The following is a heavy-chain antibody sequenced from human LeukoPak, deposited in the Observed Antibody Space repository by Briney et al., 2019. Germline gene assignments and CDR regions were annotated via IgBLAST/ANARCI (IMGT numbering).Heavy chain of an antibody. D-gene: IGHD6-13*01. Sequence: ASVKLSCKASGGTFSSYAISWVRQAPGQGLEWMGGVITIFGTANYAQKFQGRVTITADESTSTAYMELSSLRSEDTAVYYCARAYHAGIAAASFDIWGQGTMVTVSS. CDR2: VITIFGTA. CDR3: ARAYHAGIAAASFDI. V-gene: IGHV1-69*13. J-gene: IGHJ3*02. CDR1: GGTFSSYA.